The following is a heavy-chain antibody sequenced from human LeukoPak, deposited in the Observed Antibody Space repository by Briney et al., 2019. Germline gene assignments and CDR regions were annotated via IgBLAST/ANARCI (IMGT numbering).Heavy chain of an antibody. V-gene: IGHV1-69*05. CDR1: GGTFSSYA. D-gene: IGHD1-26*01. CDR2: IIPIFGTA. CDR3: ARVMGSGSYYLFDY. J-gene: IGHJ4*02. Sequence: SVKVSCKASGGTFSSYAISWVRQAPGQGLEWMGGIIPIFGTANYAQKFQSRVTITTDESTSTACMELSSLRSEDTAVYYCARVMGSGSYYLFDYWGQGTLVTVSS.